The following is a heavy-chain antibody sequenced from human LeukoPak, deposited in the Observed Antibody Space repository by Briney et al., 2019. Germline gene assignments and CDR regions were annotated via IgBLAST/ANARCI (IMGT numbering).Heavy chain of an antibody. CDR3: ARGYYGSGSYYNLDV. CDR1: GYTFTGYY. CDR2: INPNSGGT. D-gene: IGHD3-10*01. J-gene: IGHJ6*02. Sequence: ASVKVSCKASGYTFTGYYMHWVRRAPGQGLEWMGWINPNSGGTNYAQKFQGRVTMTRDTSISTAYMELSRLRSDDTAVYYCARGYYGSGSYYNLDVWGQGTTVTVSS. V-gene: IGHV1-2*02.